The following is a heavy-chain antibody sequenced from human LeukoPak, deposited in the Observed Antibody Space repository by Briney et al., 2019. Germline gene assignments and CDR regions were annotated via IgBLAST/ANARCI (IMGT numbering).Heavy chain of an antibody. CDR1: GFTFSSYS. CDR2: ISSSSSTI. D-gene: IGHD6-13*01. V-gene: IGHV3-48*04. J-gene: IGHJ6*02. CDR3: ARDKRPEQQLSAPYYYYGMDV. Sequence: GGSLRLSCAASGFTFSSYSMNWVRQAPGKGLEWVSYISSSSSTIYYADSVKGRFTISRDNAKNSLYLQMNSLRAEDTAVYYCARDKRPEQQLSAPYYYYGMDVWGQGTTVTVSS.